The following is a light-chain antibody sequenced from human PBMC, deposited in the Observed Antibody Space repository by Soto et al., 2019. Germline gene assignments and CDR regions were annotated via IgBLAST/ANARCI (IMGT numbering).Light chain of an antibody. J-gene: IGKJ1*01. CDR2: KAS. V-gene: IGKV1-5*03. Sequence: DIQMTQSPSTLSASVGDRVTITCRASQSISSWLAWYQQKPGKAPKLLIYKASSLESGVPSRFSGSESGTEFTLTISSLQPDDFAIYYCQQYNNYSPTFGQGTKVEIK. CDR1: QSISSW. CDR3: QQYNNYSPT.